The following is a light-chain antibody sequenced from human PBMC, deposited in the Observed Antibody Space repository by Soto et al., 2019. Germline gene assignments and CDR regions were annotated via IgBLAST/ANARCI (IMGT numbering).Light chain of an antibody. J-gene: IGKJ5*01. CDR2: LAS. CDR3: MQALQTPNT. CDR1: QSLLYSDGDNY. Sequence: DIVITQSPLSLPVTPGEPASISCRSSQSLLYSDGDNYLDWYLQKPGQSPQLLIYLASKRASGVPDRFSASGSGTDFTLRISRVEAEDVGLYYCMQALQTPNTFGQGTRLEIK. V-gene: IGKV2-28*01.